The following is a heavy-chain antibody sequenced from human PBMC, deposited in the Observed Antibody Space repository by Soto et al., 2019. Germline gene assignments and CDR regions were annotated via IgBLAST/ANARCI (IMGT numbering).Heavy chain of an antibody. CDR1: GDSVTSNVW. CDR3: ERDAAVPGESARFDY. D-gene: IGHD2-15*01. J-gene: IGHJ4*02. CDR2: AYHNGLT. V-gene: IGHV4-4*02. Sequence: SETLSLTCAVSGDSVTSNVWWSWVRQPPGKGLEWIGEAYHNGLTDYNPSLKSRVTMSVDTSKNEFSLKLTSLTAADTAIYYCERDAAVPGESARFDYCGQGPLVTVSS.